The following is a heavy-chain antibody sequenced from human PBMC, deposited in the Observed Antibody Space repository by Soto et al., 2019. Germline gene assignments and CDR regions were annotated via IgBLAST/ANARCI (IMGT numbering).Heavy chain of an antibody. J-gene: IGHJ4*02. D-gene: IGHD6-19*01. CDR3: AKDRCSGWYQYFDY. Sequence: GGSLRLSCAASGFTFSNYAMNWVRQAPGKGLEWVSIISGNGGRTDYADSVRGRFTISRDNSKNTLYLQMNSLRAEDTAVYYCAKDRCSGWYQYFDYWGQGNLVTVSS. CDR1: GFTFSNYA. CDR2: ISGNGGRT. V-gene: IGHV3-23*01.